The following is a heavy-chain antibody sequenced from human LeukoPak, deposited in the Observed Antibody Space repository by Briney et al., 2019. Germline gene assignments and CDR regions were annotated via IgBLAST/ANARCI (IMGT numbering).Heavy chain of an antibody. Sequence: PGGSLRLSCAASGFTFDDYAMHWVRQAPGKGLEWGSGIIWNSGSKGYADSVKGRFTISRDNAKNSLYLQMNSLRAEDTALYYCAKDVYSSGLAPGGYWGQGTLVTVSS. CDR2: IIWNSGSK. J-gene: IGHJ4*02. D-gene: IGHD6-19*01. V-gene: IGHV3-9*01. CDR3: AKDVYSSGLAPGGY. CDR1: GFTFDDYA.